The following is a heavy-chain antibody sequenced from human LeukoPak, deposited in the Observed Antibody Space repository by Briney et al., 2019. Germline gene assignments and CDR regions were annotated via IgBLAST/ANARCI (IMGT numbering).Heavy chain of an antibody. CDR1: GGSFSGYY. V-gene: IGHV4-34*01. CDR2: INHSGST. Sequence: SETLSLTCAVYGGSFSGYYWSWIRQPPGKGPEWIGEINHSGSTNYNPSLKSRVTISVDTSKNQFSLKLSSVTAADTAVYYCARGRRGYSYGYPNYYYGMDVWGQGTTVTVSS. D-gene: IGHD5-18*01. J-gene: IGHJ6*02. CDR3: ARGRRGYSYGYPNYYYGMDV.